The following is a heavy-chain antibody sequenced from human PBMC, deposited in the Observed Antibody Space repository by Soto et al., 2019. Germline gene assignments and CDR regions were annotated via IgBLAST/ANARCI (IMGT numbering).Heavy chain of an antibody. CDR2: ISGSGDDT. Sequence: QLLESGGGFVQPGGSLRLSCVASGFTFSNFAMAWVRQAPGEGLEWVSAISGSGDDTFYADSMKGRFTISRDNSKDTLYLQINSLRAEDTAVYYCANPIPKTGTTFRFWGQGTLVTVSS. CDR3: ANPIPKTGTTFRF. V-gene: IGHV3-23*01. J-gene: IGHJ4*02. CDR1: GFTFSNFA. D-gene: IGHD1-1*01.